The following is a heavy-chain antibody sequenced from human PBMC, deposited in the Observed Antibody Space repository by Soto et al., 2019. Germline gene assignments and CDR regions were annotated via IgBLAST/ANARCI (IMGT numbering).Heavy chain of an antibody. D-gene: IGHD4-17*01. J-gene: IGHJ6*02. Sequence: GGSLRLSCAASGFTFSSYWMHWVRQAPGKGLVWVSRINSDGSSTSYADSVKGRFTISRDNAKNTLYLQMNSLRAEDTAVYYCARSLIRYGGKRDYYYGMDVWGQGTTVTVSS. CDR2: INSDGSST. V-gene: IGHV3-74*01. CDR1: GFTFSSYW. CDR3: ARSLIRYGGKRDYYYGMDV.